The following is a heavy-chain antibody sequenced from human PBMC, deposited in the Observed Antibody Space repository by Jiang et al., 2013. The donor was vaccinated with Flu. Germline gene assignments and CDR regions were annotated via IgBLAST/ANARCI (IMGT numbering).Heavy chain of an antibody. D-gene: IGHD3-10*01. CDR2: ISSDRSST. Sequence: VQLLESGGGLVQPGGSLRLSCAASGFTFSSYWMHWVRQAPGKGLVWVSRISSDRSSTSYADSVKGRFTISRDNAKNTLYLQMNSLRAEDTAVYYCARSDGSGGWPYYFGMDVWGQGTTVTVSS. V-gene: IGHV3-74*02. CDR1: GFTFSSYW. CDR3: ARSDGSGGWPYYFGMDV. J-gene: IGHJ6*02.